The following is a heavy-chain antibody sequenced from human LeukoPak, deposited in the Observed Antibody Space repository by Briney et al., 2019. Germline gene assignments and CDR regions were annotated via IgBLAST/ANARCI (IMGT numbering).Heavy chain of an antibody. CDR3: ARRVGQTTTIDY. J-gene: IGHJ4*02. D-gene: IGHD4-11*01. Sequence: PSETLSLTCAVYGESFSGFYWSWVRQSPDKGLEWIGQINHSGSTNYNPPLKSRVTISVDTSKNQSSLKLTSVTAADTAVYYCARRVGQTTTIDYWGQGTLVTVSS. CDR2: INHSGST. CDR1: GESFSGFY. V-gene: IGHV4-34*01.